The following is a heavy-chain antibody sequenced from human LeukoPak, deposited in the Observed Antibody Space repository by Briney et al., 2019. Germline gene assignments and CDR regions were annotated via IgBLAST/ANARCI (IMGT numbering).Heavy chain of an antibody. J-gene: IGHJ4*02. D-gene: IGHD3-22*01. CDR3: ARYYDSSGYYPYYFDY. Sequence: SETLSLTCTVSGGSISSYYWSWIRQPPGKGLEWIGYIYYSGSTNYNPSLKSRVTISVDTSKNQFSLKLSSVTAADTAVYYCARYYDSSGYYPYYFDYWGQGTLVTVSS. V-gene: IGHV4-59*01. CDR2: IYYSGST. CDR1: GGSISSYY.